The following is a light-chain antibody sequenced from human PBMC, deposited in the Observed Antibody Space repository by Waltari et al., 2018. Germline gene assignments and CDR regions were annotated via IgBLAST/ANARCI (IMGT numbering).Light chain of an antibody. Sequence: YELTQPPSVSASPGQTAIITCSGDKLGNKYTLWYQQRPGQSPVLLIYQDNRRPSGIPERFSGSNSGNTATLTITETQAVDEADYFCQTWDTTIDVAFGGGTRLTVL. CDR2: QDN. CDR3: QTWDTTIDVA. J-gene: IGLJ2*01. CDR1: KLGNKY. V-gene: IGLV3-1*01.